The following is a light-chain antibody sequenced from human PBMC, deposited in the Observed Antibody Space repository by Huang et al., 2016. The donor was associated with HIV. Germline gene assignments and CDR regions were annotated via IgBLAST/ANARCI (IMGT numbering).Light chain of an antibody. CDR2: KAS. CDR3: HQYNTYWWT. V-gene: IGKV1-5*03. J-gene: IGKJ1*01. Sequence: DIQMTQSPSTLSASVGDRVTITCRASQSISDWLAWYQQKPGKAPKVLIDKASRLQSGVPSRFSGSGAGTEFPLTISSLQPDDFATYYCHQYNTYWWTFGQGTKVEIK. CDR1: QSISDW.